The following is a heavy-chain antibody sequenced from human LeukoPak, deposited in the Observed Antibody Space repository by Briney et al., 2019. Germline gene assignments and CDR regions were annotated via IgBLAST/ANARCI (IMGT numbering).Heavy chain of an antibody. CDR1: GGSVSTNTCY. CDR2: ILFSGNT. CDR3: ARFWGVKDYFDY. V-gene: IGHV4-39*01. J-gene: IGHJ4*02. D-gene: IGHD7-27*01. Sequence: PSETLSLTCTVSGGSVSTNTCYWVWIRQPPGKGLEWIGSILFSGNTYYNPSLMRRVTISVDTSKNPFSLKLSSVAAADTAVYYCARFWGVKDYFDYWGQGTLVTVSS.